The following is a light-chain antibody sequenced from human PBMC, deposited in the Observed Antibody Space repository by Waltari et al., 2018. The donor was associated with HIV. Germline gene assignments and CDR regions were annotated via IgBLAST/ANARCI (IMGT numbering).Light chain of an antibody. Sequence: QSALTQPASVSGSPGQSITISCTGTSSEVGSYNLVPWYQQHPGKAPKLMIYEVSKRPSGVSNRFSGSKSGNTASLTISGLQAEDEADYYCCSYAGSSTYVFGTGTKVTVL. CDR2: EVS. J-gene: IGLJ1*01. CDR3: CSYAGSSTYV. CDR1: SSEVGSYNL. V-gene: IGLV2-23*02.